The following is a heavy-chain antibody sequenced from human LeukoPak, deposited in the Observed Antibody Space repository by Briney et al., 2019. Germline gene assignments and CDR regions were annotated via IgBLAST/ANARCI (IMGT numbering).Heavy chain of an antibody. J-gene: IGHJ4*02. Sequence: GGSLRLSCAASGFTFSDYYMSWIRQAPGQGLEWVSYISSSGRTIHYADSVKGRFTISRDNAKNSLYLEMNSLRAEDTAVYYCARDREPGYSGSFDFDYWGQGTLVTVSS. D-gene: IGHD1-26*01. CDR3: ARDREPGYSGSFDFDY. CDR2: ISSSGRTI. CDR1: GFTFSDYY. V-gene: IGHV3-11*04.